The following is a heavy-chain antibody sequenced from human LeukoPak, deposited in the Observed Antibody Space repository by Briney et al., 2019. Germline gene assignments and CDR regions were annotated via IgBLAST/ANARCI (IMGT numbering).Heavy chain of an antibody. D-gene: IGHD4/OR15-4a*01. CDR3: ARGAPGY. J-gene: IGHJ4*02. Sequence: SETLSLTCAVYGGSFSSYPWTWIRQPPGKGLEWIGQIIHSGSTKYNPSLNGRVTMSVDTSKNQFSLKLTSVTAADTAVYYRARGAPGYWGQGTLVTVSP. CDR2: IIHSGST. CDR1: GGSFSSYP. V-gene: IGHV4-34*12.